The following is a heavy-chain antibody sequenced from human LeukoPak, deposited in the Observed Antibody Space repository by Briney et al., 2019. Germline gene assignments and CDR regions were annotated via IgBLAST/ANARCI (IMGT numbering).Heavy chain of an antibody. CDR2: ISAYNGNT. CDR3: ARLAPHCSSTSCPPASYYYMDV. V-gene: IGHV1-18*01. J-gene: IGHJ6*03. CDR1: GYTFTSYG. D-gene: IGHD2-2*01. Sequence: ASVKVSCKASGYTFTSYGISWVRQAPGQGLEWMGWISAYNGNTNYAQKLQGRVTMTTDTSTSTAYMELRSLRSDDTAVYYCARLAPHCSSTSCPPASYYYMDVWGKGTTVTVSS.